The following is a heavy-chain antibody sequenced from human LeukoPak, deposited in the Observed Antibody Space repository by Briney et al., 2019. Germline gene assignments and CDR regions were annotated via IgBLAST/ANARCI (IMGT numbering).Heavy chain of an antibody. CDR2: INPSGGST. V-gene: IGHV1-46*01. CDR3: AREQVTMIVVLHAFDT. CDR1: GYTFTSYY. Sequence: ASVKVSCKASGYTFTSYYMHWVRQAPGQGLEWMGIINPSGGSTSYAQKFQGRVTMTRDMSTSTVYMELSSLRSEDTAVYYCAREQVTMIVVLHAFDTWGQGTMVTVSS. D-gene: IGHD3-22*01. J-gene: IGHJ3*02.